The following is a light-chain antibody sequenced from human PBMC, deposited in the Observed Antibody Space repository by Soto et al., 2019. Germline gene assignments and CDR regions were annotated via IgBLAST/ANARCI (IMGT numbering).Light chain of an antibody. V-gene: IGLV2-14*01. J-gene: IGLJ1*01. Sequence: QSALTQPASVSGSPGQSITISCTGTRSDIGAYNYVSWYQRHPGKAPKLLIYDVNSRPSGVSNRFSGSKSGNTASLTISWLQAEDEADYFCSSYTSTDTLYVFGSGTKVTVL. CDR2: DVN. CDR3: SSYTSTDTLYV. CDR1: RSDIGAYNY.